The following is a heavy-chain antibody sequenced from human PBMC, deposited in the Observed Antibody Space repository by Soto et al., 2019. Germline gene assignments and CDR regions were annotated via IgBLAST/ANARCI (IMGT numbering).Heavy chain of an antibody. Sequence: PGGSLRLSCAASGFTFSSYAMSWVRQAPGKGLEWVAYVSHSGNTRSYADSVKGRFTISRDNAKNSVYLQMTSLRVDDMALYYCAREDRYQGAFDFWGQGALVTVSS. CDR3: AREDRYQGAFDF. CDR1: GFTFSSYA. J-gene: IGHJ4*02. CDR2: VSHSGNTR. V-gene: IGHV3-48*04. D-gene: IGHD2-21*01.